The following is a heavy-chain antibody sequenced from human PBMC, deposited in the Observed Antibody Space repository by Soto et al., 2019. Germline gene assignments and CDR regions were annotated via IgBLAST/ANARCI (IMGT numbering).Heavy chain of an antibody. CDR2: ISAYNGNT. J-gene: IGHJ4*02. CDR3: ARDNREYSSSSRNPGPY. D-gene: IGHD6-6*01. V-gene: IGHV1-18*03. CDR1: GYTFSNYG. Sequence: ASVKVSCKASGYTFSNYGISWVQQAPGQGLEWMGWISAYNGNTNYAQKFQGRVTMTTDTSTGAAYMELRSLRSDDMAVYYCARDNREYSSSSRNPGPYWGQGTLVTVSS.